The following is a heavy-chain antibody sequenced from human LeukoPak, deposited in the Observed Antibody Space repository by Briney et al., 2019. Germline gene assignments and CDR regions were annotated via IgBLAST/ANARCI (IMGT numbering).Heavy chain of an antibody. CDR1: GGTFSSYA. D-gene: IGHD5-18*01. Sequence: SVKVSCKASGGTFSSYAISWVRQAPGQGLEWMGRIIPILGIANYAQKFQGRVTITADKSTSTACMELSSLRSEDTAVYYCARDDGTAMDYYYYGMDVWGQGTTVTVSS. V-gene: IGHV1-69*04. CDR3: ARDDGTAMDYYYYGMDV. CDR2: IIPILGIA. J-gene: IGHJ6*02.